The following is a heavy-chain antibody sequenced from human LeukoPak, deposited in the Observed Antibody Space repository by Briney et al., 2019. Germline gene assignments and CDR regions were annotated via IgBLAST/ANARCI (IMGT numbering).Heavy chain of an antibody. Sequence: GGSLRLSCAASGFTFSSYSMNWVRQAPGKGLEWVAYIRYDGSKAYHVDSVEGRFTISRDNSKNTLYLQMSSLKPEDTAVYYCTKNWADWKNPGEKDDYWGQGSLVSVSS. CDR3: TKNWADWKNPGEKDDY. J-gene: IGHJ4*02. CDR1: GFTFSSYS. V-gene: IGHV3-30*02. D-gene: IGHD1/OR15-1a*01. CDR2: IRYDGSKA.